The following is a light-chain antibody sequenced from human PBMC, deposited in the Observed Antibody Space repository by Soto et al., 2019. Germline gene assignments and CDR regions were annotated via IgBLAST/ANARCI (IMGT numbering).Light chain of an antibody. Sequence: DIQMTQSPSTLSGSGGDRVTITCRASQTISSWLAWYQQKPGKAPKLLIYDASSLESGVPSRLSGSGSGTDFTLTISRLEPEDFALYYCHQYGYSLWTFGQGTKVDIK. CDR1: QTISSW. CDR3: HQYGYSLWT. J-gene: IGKJ1*01. V-gene: IGKV1-5*01. CDR2: DAS.